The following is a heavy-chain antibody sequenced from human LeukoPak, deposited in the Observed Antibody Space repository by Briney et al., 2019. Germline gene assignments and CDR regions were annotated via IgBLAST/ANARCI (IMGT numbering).Heavy chain of an antibody. J-gene: IGHJ4*02. CDR2: IYHSGST. Sequence: SETLSLTCTVSGGSISSGGYYWSWIRQPPGKGLEWIGYIYHSGSTYYNPSLKSRVTISVDRSKNQFSLKLSSVTAADTAVYYCAKESYSSSSEYFDYWGQGTLVTVSS. D-gene: IGHD6-6*01. CDR3: AKESYSSSSEYFDY. V-gene: IGHV4-30-2*01. CDR1: GGSISSGGYY.